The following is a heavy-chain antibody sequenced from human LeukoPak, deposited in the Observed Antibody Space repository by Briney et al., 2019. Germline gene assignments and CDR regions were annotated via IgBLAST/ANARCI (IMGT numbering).Heavy chain of an antibody. Sequence: SETLSLTCAVYGGSFSGYYWSWIRQPPGKGLEWIGEINHSGSTNYNPSLKSRVTISVDTSKNQFSLKLGSVTAADTAVYYCARGPFVVVTATNYNWFDPWGQGTLVTVSS. D-gene: IGHD2-21*02. CDR2: INHSGST. CDR3: ARGPFVVVTATNYNWFDP. V-gene: IGHV4-34*01. J-gene: IGHJ5*02. CDR1: GGSFSGYY.